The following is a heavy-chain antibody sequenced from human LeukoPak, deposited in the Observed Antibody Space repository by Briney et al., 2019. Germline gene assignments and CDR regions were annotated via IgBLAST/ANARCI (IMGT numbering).Heavy chain of an antibody. CDR1: GFSFSPYW. Sequence: GGSLRLSCAASGFSFSPYWMSWVRQGPGKGLEWVASINPDGSGTSYVDSVKGRFTISRDNAQNSLYLQMNSLGAEDTAVYYCARLFGGVTTFDYWGQGALVTVSS. CDR3: ARLFGGVTTFDY. V-gene: IGHV3-7*01. CDR2: INPDGSGT. D-gene: IGHD4-17*01. J-gene: IGHJ4*02.